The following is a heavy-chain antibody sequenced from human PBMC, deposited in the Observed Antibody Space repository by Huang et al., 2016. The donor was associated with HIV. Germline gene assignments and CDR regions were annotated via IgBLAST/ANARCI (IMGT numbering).Heavy chain of an antibody. Sequence: QVQLVQSGAEVKRPGASVKVSCKASGYSFTGHFIHWGRQAPGQGLEWRGRSDPTSGAINGASRVQGRVSMTRDKSIGTAYMELSGLRSDDTAVFFCAREAWASGVAHYFDYWGPGTLVTVSS. J-gene: IGHJ4*02. CDR3: AREAWASGVAHYFDY. CDR1: GYSFTGHF. V-gene: IGHV1-2*06. D-gene: IGHD3-10*01. CDR2: SDPTSGAI.